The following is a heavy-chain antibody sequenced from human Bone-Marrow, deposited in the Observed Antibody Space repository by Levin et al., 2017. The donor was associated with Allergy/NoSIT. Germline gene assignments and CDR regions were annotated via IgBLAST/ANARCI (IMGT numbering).Heavy chain of an antibody. CDR2: INSDGSIT. CDR1: GFTFSSYW. CDR3: TRDRVVETRPEFDP. D-gene: IGHD2-15*01. Sequence: GESLKISCAASGFTFSSYWMHWVRQAPGKGLVWVSRINSDGSITTYADSVKGRFTISRDNAKNTLFLQMDSLRGEDTAVYYCTRDRVVETRPEFDPWGQGTLVTVSS. V-gene: IGHV3-74*01. J-gene: IGHJ5*02.